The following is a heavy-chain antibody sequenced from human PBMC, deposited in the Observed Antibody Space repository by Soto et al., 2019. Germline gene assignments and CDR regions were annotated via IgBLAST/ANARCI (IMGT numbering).Heavy chain of an antibody. J-gene: IGHJ6*02. CDR1: GDSFRSYS. CDR3: AWARGVVDNYYYYGMDV. Sequence: HVQLVQSGSEMKKPGSSVRVSCKASGDSFRSYSLSWVRQAPGQGLEWIGGFIPIFGTPKYAQKFQGRLTISADESTSTVSMDLSSLXSXXTAVYYCAWARGVVDNYYYYGMDVWGXXXXVTVSS. V-gene: IGHV1-69*01. D-gene: IGHD3-22*01. CDR2: FIPIFGTP.